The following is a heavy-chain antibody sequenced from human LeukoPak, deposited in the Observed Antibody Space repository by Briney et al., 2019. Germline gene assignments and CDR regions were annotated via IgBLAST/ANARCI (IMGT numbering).Heavy chain of an antibody. D-gene: IGHD3-22*01. V-gene: IGHV4-4*02. CDR2: NYHSGST. CDR1: GGSISSNHW. Sequence: SETLSLTCAASGGSISSNHWWRWVRQPPGKELEWIGENYHSGSTNYNPSLKGRVIISVENSKNQLSLNLSSMTAADTAVYYCARDLRDYYDSSAPGDYWGQGTLVTVSS. J-gene: IGHJ4*02. CDR3: ARDLRDYYDSSAPGDY.